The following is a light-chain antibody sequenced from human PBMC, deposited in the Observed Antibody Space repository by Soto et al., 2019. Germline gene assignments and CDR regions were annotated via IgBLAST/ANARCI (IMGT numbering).Light chain of an antibody. CDR1: SSNIGAGYD. CDR2: GNS. CDR3: QSYDSSHVV. Sequence: QAVVTQPPSVSGAPGQRVTISCTGSSSNIGAGYDVHWYQQLPGTAPKLLIYGNSNRPSGVPDRFSGSKSGTSASRAITGLQAEDEADYYCQSYDSSHVVFGGGTKLTVL. J-gene: IGLJ2*01. V-gene: IGLV1-40*01.